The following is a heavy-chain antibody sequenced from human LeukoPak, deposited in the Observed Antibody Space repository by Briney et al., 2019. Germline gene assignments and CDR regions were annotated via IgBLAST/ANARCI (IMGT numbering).Heavy chain of an antibody. CDR2: IYYSGST. CDR3: ARRSCSGGSCYDAFDI. Sequence: SETLSLTCTVSGGSISSYYWSWIRQPPGKGLEWIGYIYYSGSTNYNPSLKSRATISVDTSKNQFSLRLTSVTAADTAVYYCARRSCSGGSCYDAFDIWGQGTMVTVSS. V-gene: IGHV4-59*01. CDR1: GGSISSYY. D-gene: IGHD2-15*01. J-gene: IGHJ3*02.